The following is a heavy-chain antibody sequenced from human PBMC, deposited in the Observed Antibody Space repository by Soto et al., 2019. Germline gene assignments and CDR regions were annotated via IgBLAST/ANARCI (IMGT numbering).Heavy chain of an antibody. V-gene: IGHV4-30-4*01. J-gene: IGHJ4*02. CDR3: AGELGTFYFDH. CDR2: IDHSGSA. D-gene: IGHD7-27*01. Sequence: QVQLQESGPGLVKPSQTLSLTCTVSAGSIRSGDYYWTWIRQPPGKGLEWIGYIDHSGSAYYNPSRTSRATISIDTSNIQFSLKMTSVTAAATAVYYCAGELGTFYFDHWGQGTLVTVSS. CDR1: AGSIRSGDYY.